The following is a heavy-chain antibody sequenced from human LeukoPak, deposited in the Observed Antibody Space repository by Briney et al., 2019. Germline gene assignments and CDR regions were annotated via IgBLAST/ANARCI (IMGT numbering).Heavy chain of an antibody. J-gene: IGHJ5*02. V-gene: IGHV3-30*03. Sequence: GRSLRLSCAASGFTFSSYGMHWVRQAPGKGLEWVAAISYDGSVEYYADSVKGRFTISRDNSKNTLYLPMNRLRAEDTAVYYCARHYGPWGQGTLVTVSS. CDR1: GFTFSSYG. CDR2: ISYDGSVE. CDR3: ARHYGP. D-gene: IGHD3-16*01.